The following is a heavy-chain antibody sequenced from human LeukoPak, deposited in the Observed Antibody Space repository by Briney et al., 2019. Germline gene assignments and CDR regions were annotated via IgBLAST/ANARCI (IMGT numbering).Heavy chain of an antibody. J-gene: IGHJ4*02. CDR1: GGSTNSGDYF. D-gene: IGHD5-12*01. Sequence: SQTLSLTCTVSGGSTNSGDYFWSWIRQPPGKGLEWIGYIYNSGTTYYNSSLKSRVTISIDTSKNQFSLKLSSVTAADTAVYYCARVYSGYEVLFVFDYWGQGTLVTVSS. V-gene: IGHV4-30-4*01. CDR3: ARVYSGYEVLFVFDY. CDR2: IYNSGTT.